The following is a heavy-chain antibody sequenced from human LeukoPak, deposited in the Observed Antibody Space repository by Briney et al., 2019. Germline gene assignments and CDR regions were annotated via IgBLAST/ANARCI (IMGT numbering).Heavy chain of an antibody. CDR1: GGSFSGYY. V-gene: IGHV4-34*01. Sequence: SETLSLTCAVYGGSFSGYYWSWIRQPPGKGLEWIGEINHSGSTNYNPSLKSRVTISVDTSKNQFSLKLSSVTAADTAVYYCANLRAIVGGPDYWGQGTLVTVSS. J-gene: IGHJ4*02. CDR2: INHSGST. CDR3: ANLRAIVGGPDY. D-gene: IGHD1-26*01.